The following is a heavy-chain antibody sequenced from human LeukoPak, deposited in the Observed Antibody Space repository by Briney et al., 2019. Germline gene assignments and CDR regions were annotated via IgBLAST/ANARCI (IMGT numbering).Heavy chain of an antibody. CDR2: ISYTGST. CDR1: VGSISSSSYY. J-gene: IGHJ5*02. D-gene: IGHD6-13*01. V-gene: IGHV4-39*01. Sequence: PSETLSLTCTVSVGSISSSSYYWGWIRQPPGKGLEWIASISYTGSTYYKPSLKSRVTISLDTSKNQFSLKLSSVTAADTAVYYCARSYSSSLRFDPWGQGTLVTVSS. CDR3: ARSYSSSLRFDP.